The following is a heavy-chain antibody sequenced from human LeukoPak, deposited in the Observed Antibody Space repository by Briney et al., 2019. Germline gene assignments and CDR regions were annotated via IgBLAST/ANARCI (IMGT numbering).Heavy chain of an antibody. CDR2: IKQDGSEK. J-gene: IGHJ4*02. V-gene: IGHV3-7*01. Sequence: GGSLRLSCAASEFTFFTYWMSWVRQAPGKGLEWVSNIKQDGSEKYYVDSVKGRFTISRDNAKNSLYLQMNSLRAEDTAVYYCARIAVTYTFDYWGQGTLVTVSS. CDR1: EFTFFTYW. D-gene: IGHD4-17*01. CDR3: ARIAVTYTFDY.